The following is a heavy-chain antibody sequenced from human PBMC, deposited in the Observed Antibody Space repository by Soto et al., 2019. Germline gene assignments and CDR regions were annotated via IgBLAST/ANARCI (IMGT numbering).Heavy chain of an antibody. CDR1: GGTFSSYA. Sequence: GASVKVSCKASGGTFSSYAISWVRQAPGQGLEWMGGIIPIFGTANYAQKFQGRVTITADESTSTAYMELSSLRSEDTAVYYCARRGSSSSDLRDYYYYGMDVWGQGTTVTVSS. J-gene: IGHJ6*02. D-gene: IGHD6-6*01. CDR2: IIPIFGTA. CDR3: ARRGSSSSDLRDYYYYGMDV. V-gene: IGHV1-69*13.